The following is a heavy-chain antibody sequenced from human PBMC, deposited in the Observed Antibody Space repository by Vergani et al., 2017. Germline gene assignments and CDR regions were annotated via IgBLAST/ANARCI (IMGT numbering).Heavy chain of an antibody. CDR1: GFTFSSYG. CDR2: MSYDGSDK. CDR3: AKVGRSEVAGTFGAFDI. V-gene: IGHV3-30*18. D-gene: IGHD6-19*01. J-gene: IGHJ3*02. Sequence: QVQLVESGGGVVQPGRSLRLSCAASGFTFSSYGMHWVRQAPGKGLEWVAVMSYDGSDKYYADSVKGRFTISRDNSKNTLFLHMNSLRPEDTAVYYCAKVGRSEVAGTFGAFDIWGQGTMVTVSS.